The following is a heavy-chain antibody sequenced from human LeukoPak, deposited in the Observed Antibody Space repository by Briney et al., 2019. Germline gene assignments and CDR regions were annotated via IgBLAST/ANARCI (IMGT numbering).Heavy chain of an antibody. CDR2: INPSGGST. J-gene: IGHJ3*02. CDR1: GYTFTSYY. D-gene: IGHD6-19*01. Sequence: ASVKVSCKASGYTFTSYYMHWVRQAPGQGLEWMGIINPSGGSTSYAQKFQGRVTMTRDTSTSTVYMELSSLSSEDTAVYYCARGGRERYSSGWADAFDIWGQGTMVTVSS. CDR3: ARGGRERYSSGWADAFDI. V-gene: IGHV1-46*01.